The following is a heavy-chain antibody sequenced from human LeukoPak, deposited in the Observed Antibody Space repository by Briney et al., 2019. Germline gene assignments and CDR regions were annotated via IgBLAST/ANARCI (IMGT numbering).Heavy chain of an antibody. Sequence: PSETLSLTCTVSSGSISSYSWSWIRQPPGKGLEWIGCRYVGGRDLFNPSLRGRVTISVDASEKQISLSLRSVTAADTAMYYCANTTRVAPDGRAEYFQHWGQGTLAIVSS. CDR2: RYVGGRD. CDR1: SGSISSYS. J-gene: IGHJ1*01. V-gene: IGHV4-59*03. D-gene: IGHD5-12*01. CDR3: ANTTRVAPDGRAEYFQH.